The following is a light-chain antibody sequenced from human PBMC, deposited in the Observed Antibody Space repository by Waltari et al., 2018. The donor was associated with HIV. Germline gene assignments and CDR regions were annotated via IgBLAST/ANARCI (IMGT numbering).Light chain of an antibody. CDR3: QQYYSFPLP. Sequence: AIQMTQSPPSLSASTRDRVTITCRASQGVSNFLAWYQQKPGEAPKLLISAASTLQREVPSRFSGSGSDTDFSLTISCLQSEDFATYYCQQYYSFPLPFGGGTRVEVK. CDR1: QGVSNF. J-gene: IGKJ4*01. V-gene: IGKV1-8*01. CDR2: AAS.